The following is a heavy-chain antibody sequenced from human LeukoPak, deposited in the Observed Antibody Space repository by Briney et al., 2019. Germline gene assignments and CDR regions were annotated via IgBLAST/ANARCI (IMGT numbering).Heavy chain of an antibody. Sequence: GRSLRLSCAASGFTFSSYAMHWVRQAPGKGLEWVAVISYDGSNKYYADSVKGRFTISRDNSKNTLYLQMNSLRAEDTAVYYCARGGTPITMIVVESNWFDPWGQGTRVTVSS. CDR2: ISYDGSNK. CDR1: GFTFSSYA. J-gene: IGHJ5*02. CDR3: ARGGTPITMIVVESNWFDP. V-gene: IGHV3-30*04. D-gene: IGHD3-22*01.